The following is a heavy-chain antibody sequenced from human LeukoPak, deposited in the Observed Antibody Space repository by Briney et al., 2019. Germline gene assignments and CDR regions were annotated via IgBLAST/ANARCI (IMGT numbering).Heavy chain of an antibody. V-gene: IGHV3-49*04. J-gene: IGHJ4*02. CDR1: GFTFGDYA. D-gene: IGHD3-22*01. CDR3: SQGRMYYYDSSGFNY. CDR2: IRSKAYGGTT. Sequence: GGSLRLSCTASGFTFGDYAMSWVRQAPGKGLEWVGFIRSKAYGGTTEHAASVKGRFTISRDDSKSIAYLQMNSLKTEDTAVYYCSQGRMYYYDSSGFNYWGQGTLVTVSS.